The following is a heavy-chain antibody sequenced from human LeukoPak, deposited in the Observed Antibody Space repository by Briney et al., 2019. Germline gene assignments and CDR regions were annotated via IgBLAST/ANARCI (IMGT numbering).Heavy chain of an antibody. CDR2: LYYSGSA. V-gene: IGHV4-39*07. J-gene: IGHJ4*02. Sequence: SETLSLTCTVSGGSISSSRYYWAWIRQSPGKGLEWIGSLYYSGSAYYNPSLKSRVTISVDTSKNQFSLKLSSVTAADTAVYYCAREGYCGGDCYMVDYWGQGTLVTVSS. CDR1: GGSISSSRYY. CDR3: AREGYCGGDCYMVDY. D-gene: IGHD2-21*01.